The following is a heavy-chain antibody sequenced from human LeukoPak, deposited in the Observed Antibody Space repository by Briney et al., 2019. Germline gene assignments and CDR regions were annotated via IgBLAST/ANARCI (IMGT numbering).Heavy chain of an antibody. J-gene: IGHJ4*02. Sequence: GGSLGLSCAASGFTFSSYSMNWVRQAPGKGLEWVSSISSSSSYIYYADSVKGRFTISRDNAKNSLYLQMNSLRAEDTAVYYCARDLEVGGSGSYYDYWGQGTLVTVSS. CDR1: GFTFSSYS. V-gene: IGHV3-21*01. D-gene: IGHD3-10*01. CDR2: ISSSSSYI. CDR3: ARDLEVGGSGSYYDY.